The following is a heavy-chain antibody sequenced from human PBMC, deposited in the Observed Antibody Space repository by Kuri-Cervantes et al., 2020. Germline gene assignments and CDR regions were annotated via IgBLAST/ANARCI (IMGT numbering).Heavy chain of an antibody. J-gene: IGHJ6*02. CDR1: GFTFSSYD. Sequence: GESLKISCAASGFTFSSYDMHWVRQAPGKGLEWVSYISSSSSTIYYADSVKGRFTISRDNAKNSLYLQMNSLRDEDTAVYYCAREKRITMVRGVTIYYYYGMDVWGQGTTVTVSS. D-gene: IGHD3-10*01. CDR3: AREKRITMVRGVTIYYYYGMDV. V-gene: IGHV3-48*02. CDR2: ISSSSSTI.